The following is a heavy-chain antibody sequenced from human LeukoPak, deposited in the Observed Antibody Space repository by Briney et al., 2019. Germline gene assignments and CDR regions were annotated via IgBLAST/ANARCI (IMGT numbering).Heavy chain of an antibody. J-gene: IGHJ6*03. CDR2: IIPIFGTA. D-gene: IGHD3-9*01. CDR3: ARGSPYYDILTGYSYYYYYYYMDV. Sequence: PSVYVSCKASGGTFNSYAVSWVRQAPGQGLEWMGGIIPIFGTANYAQKFKGKVTITTDESTSTAYMELSSLRSEDTAVYYCARGSPYYDILTGYSYYYYYYYMDVWGKGTTVTVSS. CDR1: GGTFNSYA. V-gene: IGHV1-69*05.